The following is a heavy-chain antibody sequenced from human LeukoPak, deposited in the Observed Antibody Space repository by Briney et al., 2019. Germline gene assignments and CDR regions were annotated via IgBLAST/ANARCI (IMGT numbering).Heavy chain of an antibody. Sequence: GGSLRLSCGASGFTFRDYWMSWVRQAPGKGLEWVANIQSDGNEKNYIDSVQGRFTISRDNDKTSLYLQMNSLSAEDTAVYYCARDSTVATYYGVDVWGQGTTVTVSS. J-gene: IGHJ6*02. V-gene: IGHV3-7*01. CDR2: IQSDGNEK. CDR3: ARDSTVATYYGVDV. CDR1: GFTFRDYW. D-gene: IGHD6-19*01.